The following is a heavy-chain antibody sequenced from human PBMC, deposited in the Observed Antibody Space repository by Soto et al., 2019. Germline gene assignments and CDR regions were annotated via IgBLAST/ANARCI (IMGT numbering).Heavy chain of an antibody. CDR3: ARGLNYYGSGSSLNWFDP. V-gene: IGHV4-34*01. CDR2: INHSGST. J-gene: IGHJ5*02. D-gene: IGHD3-10*01. Sequence: SETLSLTCAVYGGSFSGYYWSWIRQPPGKGLEWIGEINHSGSTNYNPSLKSRVTISVDTSKNQFSLKLSSVTAADTAVYYCARGLNYYGSGSSLNWFDPCGQGTMVTVYS. CDR1: GGSFSGYY.